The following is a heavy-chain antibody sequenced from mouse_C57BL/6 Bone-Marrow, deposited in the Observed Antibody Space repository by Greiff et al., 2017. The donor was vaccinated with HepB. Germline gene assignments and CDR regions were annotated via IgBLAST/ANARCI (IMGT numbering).Heavy chain of an antibody. CDR1: GFTFSSYA. D-gene: IGHD1-1*01. CDR3: ASLTTVEDFDV. Sequence: EVMLVESGGGLVKPGGSLKLSCAASGFTFSSYAMSWVRQTPEKRLEWVATISDGGSYTYYPDNVKGRFTISRDNAKNNLYLQMSHLKSEDTAMYYCASLTTVEDFDVWGTGTTVTVSS. CDR2: ISDGGSYT. V-gene: IGHV5-4*03. J-gene: IGHJ1*03.